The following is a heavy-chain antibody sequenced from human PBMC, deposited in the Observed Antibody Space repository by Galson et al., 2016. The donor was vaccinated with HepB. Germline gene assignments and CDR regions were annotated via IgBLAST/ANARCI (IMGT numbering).Heavy chain of an antibody. D-gene: IGHD3-3*01. CDR1: GFTFSRYG. CDR2: ILYDGSKK. V-gene: IGHV3-33*01. CDR3: ARDSFTIFGVTPNWFDP. Sequence: SLRLSCAASGFTFSRYGLHWVRKAPGKGLEWVAVILYDGSKKYYADSVRGRFIISRDNSKNTLYLQMNSLRAEDTAVYYCARDSFTIFGVTPNWFDPWGQGTLVTVSS. J-gene: IGHJ5*02.